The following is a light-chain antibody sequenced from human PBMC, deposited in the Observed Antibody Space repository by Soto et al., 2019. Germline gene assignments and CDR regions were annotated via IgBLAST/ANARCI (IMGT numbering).Light chain of an antibody. J-gene: IGKJ2*01. V-gene: IGKV2-30*02. CDR1: QSLVHSDGNTH. Sequence: DVVMTQSPLSLPVTLGQPASISCRSTQSLVHSDGNTHLNWFQQRPGQSPRRLIFKVSNRDSGVPDRCSGRVYGTDFTLKISRVEAKDVGVYYCMQGTHWPYTFGQWTKLEIK. CDR2: KVS. CDR3: MQGTHWPYT.